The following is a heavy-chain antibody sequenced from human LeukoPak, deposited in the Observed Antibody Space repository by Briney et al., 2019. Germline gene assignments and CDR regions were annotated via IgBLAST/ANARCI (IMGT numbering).Heavy chain of an antibody. V-gene: IGHV4-31*03. CDR1: GGSISSGGYY. J-gene: IGHJ5*02. D-gene: IGHD1-14*01. CDR3: ARGPYHRDWFDP. CDR2: IYYGGST. Sequence: PSETLSLTCTVSGGSISSGGYYWRWSRQDPGKGLEWIGYIYYGGSTYYDASLKSRVTISVYTSKNQFSLKLSSVTAADTAVYYRARGPYHRDWFDPWGQGTLVTVSS.